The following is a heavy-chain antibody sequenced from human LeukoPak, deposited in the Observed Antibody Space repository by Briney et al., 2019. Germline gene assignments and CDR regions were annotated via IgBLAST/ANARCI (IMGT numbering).Heavy chain of an antibody. D-gene: IGHD1-26*01. J-gene: IGHJ3*02. V-gene: IGHV3-48*02. CDR3: AIDAWELPLDAFDI. Sequence: PGRSLKLSCAASGFTSSTYNMNWVRQAPGKGLEWVSYINTDSSSIYYADSVKGRFTISRDNAKDSLYLHMNSLRDEDTAVYYCAIDAWELPLDAFDIWGQGTMVTVSS. CDR1: GFTSSTYN. CDR2: INTDSSSI.